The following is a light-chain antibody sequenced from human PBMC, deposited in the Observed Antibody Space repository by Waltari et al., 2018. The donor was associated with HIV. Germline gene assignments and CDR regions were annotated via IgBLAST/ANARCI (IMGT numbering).Light chain of an antibody. Sequence: EIVLTQSPATLSLSPGERDTLSCRASQSVSIYLAWYQQKPCQPPRLLIYDASNRATAIPARFSGSGSGTDFTLTISSLEPEDFAVYYCQQRSRWPPAYTFGQGTKLEIK. CDR1: QSVSIY. CDR3: QQRSRWPPAYT. V-gene: IGKV3-11*01. CDR2: DAS. J-gene: IGKJ2*01.